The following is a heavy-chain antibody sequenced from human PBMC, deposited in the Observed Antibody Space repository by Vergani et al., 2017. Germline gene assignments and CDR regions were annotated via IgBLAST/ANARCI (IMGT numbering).Heavy chain of an antibody. V-gene: IGHV3-33*08. CDR2: IWYDGSNK. CDR1: GFTFSSYG. D-gene: IGHD5-18*01. J-gene: IGHJ4*02. CDR3: AREGELPRYSYGTGAVDY. Sequence: VQLVESGGGLVKPGGSLRLSCAASGFTFSSYGMHWVRQAPGKGLEWVAVIWYDGSNKYYADSVKGRFTISRDNSKNTLYLQMNSLRAEDTAVYYCAREGELPRYSYGTGAVDYWGQGTLVTVSS.